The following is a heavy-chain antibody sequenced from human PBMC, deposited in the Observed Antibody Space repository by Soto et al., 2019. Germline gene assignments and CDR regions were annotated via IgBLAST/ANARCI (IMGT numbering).Heavy chain of an antibody. CDR3: AHAGDYDLLSFDH. CDR1: GFSLSTSGVG. D-gene: IGHD4-17*01. CDR2: IYWDDDQ. V-gene: IGHV2-5*02. J-gene: IGHJ4*02. Sequence: SGPTLVNPTQTLTLTCTFSGFSLSTSGVGVGWIRQPPGKALEWLALIYWDDDQRYSPSLKDRLTIAKDTSRSRVVLTISNMNPADTGTYFCAHAGDYDLLSFDHWGPGTLVTVSS.